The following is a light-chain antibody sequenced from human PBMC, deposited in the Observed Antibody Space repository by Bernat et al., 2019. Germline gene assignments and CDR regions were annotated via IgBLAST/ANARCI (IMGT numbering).Light chain of an antibody. J-gene: IGKJ5*01. V-gene: IGKV3-20*01. Sequence: PGERATLSCRASQSVSSTELAWYQQKPGQAPRLLIHGASGRATGTPDRFSGSGSGTDFTLTICRLEPEDFAVYYCQKSGFSGITFGQGTRLEIK. CDR1: QSVSSTE. CDR2: GAS. CDR3: QKSGFSGIT.